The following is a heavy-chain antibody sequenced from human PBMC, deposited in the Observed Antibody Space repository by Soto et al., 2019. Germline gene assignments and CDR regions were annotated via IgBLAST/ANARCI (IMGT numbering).Heavy chain of an antibody. CDR3: ARDPPTSSSSPGDY. D-gene: IGHD6-6*01. J-gene: IGHJ4*02. CDR1: GFTFSSYW. CDR2: IKQDGSEK. V-gene: IGHV3-7*01. Sequence: GGSLRLSCAASGFTFSSYWMSWVRQAPGEGLEWVANIKQDGSEKYYVDSVKGRFTISRDNAKNSLYLQMNSLRAEDTAVSYCARDPPTSSSSPGDYWGQGTLGTVSS.